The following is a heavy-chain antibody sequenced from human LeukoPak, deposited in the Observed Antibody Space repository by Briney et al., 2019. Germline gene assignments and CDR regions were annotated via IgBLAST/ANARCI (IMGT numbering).Heavy chain of an antibody. J-gene: IGHJ4*02. CDR3: ASGGLGARKFYSDPFHY. CDR2: IYSAGSR. Sequence: GGSLRLSCAASGFTFSSNYMSWVRQPPGKGLEWVSVIYSAGSRYYADSVRGRFTISRDDSKNTMFLQMNSLRVDDTAVYYCASGGLGARKFYSDPFHYWGQGSLVTVSS. CDR1: GFTFSSNY. V-gene: IGHV3-53*05. D-gene: IGHD2-15*01.